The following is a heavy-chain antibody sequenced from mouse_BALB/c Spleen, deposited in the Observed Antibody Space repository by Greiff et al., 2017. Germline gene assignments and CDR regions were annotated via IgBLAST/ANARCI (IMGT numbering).Heavy chain of an antibody. V-gene: IGHV5-6-5*01. D-gene: IGHD2-14*01. J-gene: IGHJ2*01. CDR1: GFTFSSYA. Sequence: DVQLVESGGGLVKPGGSLKLSCAASGFTFSSYAMSWVRQTPEKRLEWVASISSGGSTYYPDSVKGRFTISRDNARNILYLQMSSLRSEDTAMYYCARQDYRAFFDYWGQGTTLTVSS. CDR3: ARQDYRAFFDY. CDR2: ISSGGST.